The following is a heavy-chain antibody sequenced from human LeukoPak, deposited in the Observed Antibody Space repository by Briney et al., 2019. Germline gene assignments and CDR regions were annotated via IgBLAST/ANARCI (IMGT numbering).Heavy chain of an antibody. CDR1: GGSISSGGYS. CDR3: ARVGLPAAYYFDY. J-gene: IGHJ4*02. Sequence: SETLSLTCAVSGGSISSGGYSWSWIRQPPGKGLEWIGCIYHSGSTYYNPSLKSRVTMSVDRSKNQFSLKLSSVTAADTAVYYCARVGLPAAYYFDYWGQGTLVTVSS. CDR2: IYHSGST. V-gene: IGHV4-30-2*01.